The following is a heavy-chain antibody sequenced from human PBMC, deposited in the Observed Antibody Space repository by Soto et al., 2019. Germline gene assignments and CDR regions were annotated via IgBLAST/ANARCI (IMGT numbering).Heavy chain of an antibody. CDR3: ARELNSSGWSGYGAFDI. J-gene: IGHJ3*02. V-gene: IGHV1-69*06. D-gene: IGHD6-19*01. Sequence: QVQLVQSGAEVKKPGSSVKVSCKASGGTFSSYAISWVRQAPGQGLERMGGIIPIFGTANYTQKFQGRVTITADKSTSTAYMELSSLRSEDTAVYYCARELNSSGWSGYGAFDIWGQGTMVTVSS. CDR1: GGTFSSYA. CDR2: IIPIFGTA.